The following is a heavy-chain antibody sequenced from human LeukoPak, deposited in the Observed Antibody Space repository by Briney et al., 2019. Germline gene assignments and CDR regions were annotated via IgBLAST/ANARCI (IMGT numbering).Heavy chain of an antibody. D-gene: IGHD1-26*01. CDR2: INPSGGST. CDR1: GYTFTGYY. V-gene: IGHV1-46*01. J-gene: IGHJ4*02. Sequence: ASVKVSCKASGYTFTGYYMHWVRQAPGQGLEWMGIINPSGGSTIYAQKFQGRVTMTRDMSTSTVYMELSSLSSEDTAVYYCARGAFAGFGANYFDYWGQGTLVTVSS. CDR3: ARGAFAGFGANYFDY.